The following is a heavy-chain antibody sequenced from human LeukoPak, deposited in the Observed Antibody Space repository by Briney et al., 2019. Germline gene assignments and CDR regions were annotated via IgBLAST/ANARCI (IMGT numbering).Heavy chain of an antibody. J-gene: IGHJ3*02. CDR2: ISYDGSNK. CDR1: GFTFSSYG. CDR3: AKDLAMVSNDAFDI. V-gene: IGHV3-30*18. Sequence: GGSLRLSCAASGFTFSSYGMHWVRQAPGKGLEWVAVISYDGSNKYYADSAKGRFTISRDNSKNTLYLQMNSLRAEDTAVYYCAKDLAMVSNDAFDIWGQGTMVTVSS. D-gene: IGHD5-18*01.